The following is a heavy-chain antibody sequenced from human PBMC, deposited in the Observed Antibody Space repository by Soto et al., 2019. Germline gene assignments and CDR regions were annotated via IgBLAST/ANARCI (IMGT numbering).Heavy chain of an antibody. D-gene: IGHD4-17*01. J-gene: IGHJ3*02. CDR1: GGTFSSYA. Sequence: GASVKVSCKASGGTFSSYAISWVRQAPGQGLEWMGGIIPIFGTANYAQKFQGRLTVTADESTSTAYMQLSSLRSEDTAVYYCARNLWSDYGDYGSAAFDIWGQGTMVTVSS. CDR2: IIPIFGTA. CDR3: ARNLWSDYGDYGSAAFDI. V-gene: IGHV1-69*13.